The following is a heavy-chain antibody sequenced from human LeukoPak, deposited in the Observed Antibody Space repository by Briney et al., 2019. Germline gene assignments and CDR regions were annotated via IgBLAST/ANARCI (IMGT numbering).Heavy chain of an antibody. CDR1: GFTVSSNY. CDR3: ARDSMFPYVPHVY. V-gene: IGHV3-53*01. CDR2: IYSGGST. Sequence: PGGSLRLSCAASGFTVSSNYMSWVRQAPGKGLEWVSVIYSGGSTYYADSVKGRFTIPRDNSKNTLYLQMNSLRAEDTAVYYCARDSMFPYVPHVYWGQGTLVTVSS. D-gene: IGHD3-10*02. J-gene: IGHJ4*02.